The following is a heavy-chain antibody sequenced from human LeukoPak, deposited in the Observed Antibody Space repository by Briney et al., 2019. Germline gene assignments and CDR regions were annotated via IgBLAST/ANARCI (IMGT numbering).Heavy chain of an antibody. CDR3: ARGREPYYYDSSGYFDY. J-gene: IGHJ4*02. Sequence: PGGSLRLSCAASGFTFSSYAMHWVRQAPGKGLEWVAVISYDGSNKYYADSVKGRFTISRDNSKNTLYLQMNSLRAEDTAVYYCARGREPYYYDSSGYFDYWGQGTLVTVSS. CDR2: ISYDGSNK. V-gene: IGHV3-30-3*01. CDR1: GFTFSSYA. D-gene: IGHD3-22*01.